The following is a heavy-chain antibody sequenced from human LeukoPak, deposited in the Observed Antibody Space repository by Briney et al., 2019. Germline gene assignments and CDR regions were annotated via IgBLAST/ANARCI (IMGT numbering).Heavy chain of an antibody. D-gene: IGHD6-13*01. CDR1: GFTFSSYA. Sequence: GRSLRLSCAASGFTFSSYAIHWVRQAPGKGLEWVAVISFDGSNKYYADSVKGRFTISRDNSKNTLYLQVNSLRAEDTAVYYCARDIRYSSSWRFDYWGQGTLVTVSS. V-gene: IGHV3-30-3*01. CDR3: ARDIRYSSSWRFDY. J-gene: IGHJ4*02. CDR2: ISFDGSNK.